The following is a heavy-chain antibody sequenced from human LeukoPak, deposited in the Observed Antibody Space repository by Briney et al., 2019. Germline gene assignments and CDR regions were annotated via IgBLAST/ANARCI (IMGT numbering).Heavy chain of an antibody. CDR1: GYTFTELS. V-gene: IGHV1-24*01. CDR2: FDPEDGET. D-gene: IGHD3-3*01. J-gene: IGHJ4*02. Sequence: ASVKVSCKVSGYTFTELSIHWVRQSPGKGLEWMGGFDPEDGETIYAQKFQGRVTMTEDTFTDTAYMELSSLRSEDTAVYYCATEASLDFWSAWGQGTLVTVSS. CDR3: ATEASLDFWSA.